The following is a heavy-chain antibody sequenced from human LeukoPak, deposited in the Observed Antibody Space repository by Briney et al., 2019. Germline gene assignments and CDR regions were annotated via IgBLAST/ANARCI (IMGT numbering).Heavy chain of an antibody. Sequence: GGSLRLSCAASGFTFSSYTMSWVRQAPGKGLEWVSDINTSAGSTYYADSVKGRFTISRDNSKNTLFLQMNSLRAEDTALYYCATRFGGYYYYYGMDVWGQGTTVTVSS. CDR2: INTSAGST. CDR3: ATRFGGYYYYYGMDV. CDR1: GFTFSSYT. J-gene: IGHJ6*02. V-gene: IGHV3-23*01. D-gene: IGHD3-10*01.